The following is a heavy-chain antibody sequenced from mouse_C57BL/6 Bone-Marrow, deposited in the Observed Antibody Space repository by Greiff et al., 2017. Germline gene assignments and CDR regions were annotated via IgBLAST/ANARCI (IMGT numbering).Heavy chain of an antibody. V-gene: IGHV1-63*01. CDR3: ERKRSCGYFDV. CDR1: GYTFTNYW. CDR2: IYPGGGST. J-gene: IGHJ1*03. Sequence: QVHVKQSGAVLVRPGTSVKMSCKASGYTFTNYWIGWAKQRPGHDLEWIGDIYPGGGSTNYNETFKGKATLTADKYSSTANMQYRDLKSEDSDIYDGERKRSCGYFDVWGTGTPVTVSA.